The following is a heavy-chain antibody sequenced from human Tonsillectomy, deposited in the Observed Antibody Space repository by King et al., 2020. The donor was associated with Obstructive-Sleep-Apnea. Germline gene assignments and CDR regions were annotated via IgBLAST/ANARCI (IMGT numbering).Heavy chain of an antibody. D-gene: IGHD4-11*01. V-gene: IGHV1-18*01. CDR3: ARDPPPYSRDYYGMDV. CDR1: GYTFTSYG. CDR2: ISAHNGNT. Sequence: QLVQSGAEVKRPGASVKVSCKASGYTFTSYGISWVRQAPGQGLEWMGWISAHNGNTYYAQKVQSRVTMTTDTSTSTAYMELRSLRSDDTAVYYCARDPPPYSRDYYGMDVWGEGTTVTVSS. J-gene: IGHJ6*04.